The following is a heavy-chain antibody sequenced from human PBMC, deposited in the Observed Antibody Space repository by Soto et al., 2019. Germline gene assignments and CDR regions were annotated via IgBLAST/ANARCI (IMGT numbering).Heavy chain of an antibody. V-gene: IGHV4-39*01. CDR3: ARKRLRFGNGFDP. Sequence: QLQLQESGPGLVKPSETLSLTCTVSGGSISSSSYYWGWVRQPPGKGLEWIGSIHYSGSTYYNPSLKSRATISVDTSKNQFSLKLSSVTAADTAVYYCARKRLRFGNGFDPWGQGTLVTVSS. CDR1: GGSISSSSYY. J-gene: IGHJ5*02. CDR2: IHYSGST. D-gene: IGHD3-3*01.